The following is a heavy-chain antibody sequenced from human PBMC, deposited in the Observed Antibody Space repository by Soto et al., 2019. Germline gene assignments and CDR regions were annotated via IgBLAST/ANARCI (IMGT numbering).Heavy chain of an antibody. CDR2: IYKPGRT. Sequence: QVRLQESGPGLVKPSQTLALTCTVTGDSIGAGVYYWNWIRQNPEKGLEWIAYIYKPGRTDYNPSLKSQLTISMDTSKNQLSLWLSSVTAADTAVYYCARGHVVPAFESWGQGTLVTVSS. CDR1: GDSIGAGVYY. V-gene: IGHV4-31*01. J-gene: IGHJ4*02. CDR3: ARGHVVPAFES. D-gene: IGHD3-10*01.